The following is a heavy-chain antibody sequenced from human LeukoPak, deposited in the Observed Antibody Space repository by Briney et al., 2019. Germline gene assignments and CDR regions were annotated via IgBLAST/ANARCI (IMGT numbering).Heavy chain of an antibody. Sequence: SKTLSLTCTVSGGPVSGYYWSWIRQPPGKGLEWIGYIYDSGSTNYNPSLRSRLTISVDTSKNQFSLKLSSVTAADTAVYYCARAGRYTTGWYGNYFDYWGQGTLVTVSS. D-gene: IGHD6-19*01. CDR2: IYDSGST. V-gene: IGHV4-59*02. CDR3: ARAGRYTTGWYGNYFDY. CDR1: GGPVSGYY. J-gene: IGHJ4*02.